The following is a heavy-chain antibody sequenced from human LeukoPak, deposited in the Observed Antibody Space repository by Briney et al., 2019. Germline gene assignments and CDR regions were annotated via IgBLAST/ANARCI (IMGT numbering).Heavy chain of an antibody. Sequence: GASVKVSCKASGYTFTSYGISWVRQAPGQGLEWMGWISAYNGNTNYAQKLQGRVTMTTDTSTSTAYMELRSPRSDDTAVYYCARDPLDYYYGMDVWGQGTTVTVSS. CDR3: ARDPLDYYYGMDV. J-gene: IGHJ6*02. CDR1: GYTFTSYG. CDR2: ISAYNGNT. V-gene: IGHV1-18*01.